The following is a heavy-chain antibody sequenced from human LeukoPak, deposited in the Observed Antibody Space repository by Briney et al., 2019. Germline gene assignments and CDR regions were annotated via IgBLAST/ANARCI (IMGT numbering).Heavy chain of an antibody. Sequence: SETLSLTCTVSGGSISSSSYYWGWIRQPPGKGLEWIGSIYYSGSTYYNPSLKSRVTISVDTSKNQFSLKLSSVTAADTAVYYCASIRGVTQRTIDYWGQGTLVTVSS. CDR3: ASIRGVTQRTIDY. V-gene: IGHV4-39*01. CDR1: GGSISSSSYY. J-gene: IGHJ4*02. D-gene: IGHD3-10*01. CDR2: IYYSGST.